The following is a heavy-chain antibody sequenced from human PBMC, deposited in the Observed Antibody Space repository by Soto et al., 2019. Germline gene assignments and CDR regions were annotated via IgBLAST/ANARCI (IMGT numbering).Heavy chain of an antibody. CDR2: IYSNGIT. D-gene: IGHD3-10*01. CDR3: ARGPGSYNWFDL. Sequence: SETLSLTCSVSGGPVSSYFWSWIRQPAGKGLEWIGRIYSNGITVYNPSLTTRVTMSVDTSKNHFSLRLSSLTAADTAVYYCARGPGSYNWFDLWGQGTLVTVSS. J-gene: IGHJ5*02. V-gene: IGHV4-4*07. CDR1: GGPVSSYF.